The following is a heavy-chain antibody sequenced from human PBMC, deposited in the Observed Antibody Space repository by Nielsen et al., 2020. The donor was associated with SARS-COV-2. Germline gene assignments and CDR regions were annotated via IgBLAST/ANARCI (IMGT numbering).Heavy chain of an antibody. D-gene: IGHD2-8*01. CDR3: ARGYCTNGVCYTALKGGMDV. Sequence: WIRQPPGKGLEWVSVIYSGGSTYYADSVKGRFTISRDNSKNTLYLQMNSLRAEDTAVYYCARGYCTNGVCYTALKGGMDVWGQGITVTVSS. V-gene: IGHV3-53*01. CDR2: IYSGGST. J-gene: IGHJ6*02.